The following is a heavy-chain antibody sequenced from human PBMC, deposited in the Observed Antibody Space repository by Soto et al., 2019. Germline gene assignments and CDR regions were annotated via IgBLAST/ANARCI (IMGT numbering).Heavy chain of an antibody. D-gene: IGHD2-15*01. V-gene: IGHV2-5*02. J-gene: IGHJ4*02. CDR3: ALRCSGGSCYIY. Sequence: QITLKESGPTLVKPTQTLTLTCTFSGFSLSTSGVGVGWIRQPPGKALEWLALIYWDDDKRYSPSLKSRLTIPKDPSKNQVVLTMTNMDPVDTATDYCALRCSGGSCYIYWGQGTLVTVSS. CDR1: GFSLSTSGVG. CDR2: IYWDDDK.